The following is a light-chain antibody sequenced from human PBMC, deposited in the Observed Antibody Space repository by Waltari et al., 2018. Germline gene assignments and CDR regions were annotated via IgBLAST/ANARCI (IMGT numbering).Light chain of an antibody. CDR3: QQYYRYYT. Sequence: DIQMTQSPSTVSASLGDRVTITCRASQNLNTFLSWYQQKPGAVPNLLIYDASTLERGVPSRFSGSGSGTHFTLTISGLQPDDFATYYCQQYYRYYTFGQGTKLEIK. CDR2: DAS. CDR1: QNLNTF. J-gene: IGKJ2*01. V-gene: IGKV1-5*01.